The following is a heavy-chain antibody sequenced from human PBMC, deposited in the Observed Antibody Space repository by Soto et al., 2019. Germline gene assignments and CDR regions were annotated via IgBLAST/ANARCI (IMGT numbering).Heavy chain of an antibody. Sequence: GGSLRLSCAASGFTFSSYAMHWVRQAPGKGLEWVAVISYDGSNKYYADSVKGRFTISRDNSKNTLYLQMNSLRAEDTAVYYCARDLSRQVVWLNDYWGQGTLVTVSS. D-gene: IGHD5-12*01. CDR3: ARDLSRQVVWLNDY. V-gene: IGHV3-30-3*01. CDR1: GFTFSSYA. CDR2: ISYDGSNK. J-gene: IGHJ4*02.